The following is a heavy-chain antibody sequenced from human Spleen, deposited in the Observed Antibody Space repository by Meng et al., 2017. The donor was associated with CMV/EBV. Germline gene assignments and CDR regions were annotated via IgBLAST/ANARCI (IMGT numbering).Heavy chain of an antibody. CDR1: GFRFDDYG. CDR2: INWNGGST. D-gene: IGHD2-2*01. Sequence: GGSLRLSCAAFGFRFDDYGMSWVRQAPGKGLEWVAGINWNGGSTGYADSVKGRFTISRDNAKNTLYLQMNSLRAEDTAVYYCAREYCSSTSCYPWVYFDYWGQGTLVTVSS. CDR3: AREYCSSTSCYPWVYFDY. V-gene: IGHV3-20*04. J-gene: IGHJ4*02.